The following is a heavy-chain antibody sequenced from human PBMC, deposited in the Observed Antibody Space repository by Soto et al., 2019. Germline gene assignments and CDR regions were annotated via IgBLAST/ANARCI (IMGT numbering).Heavy chain of an antibody. D-gene: IGHD2-15*01. CDR1: GYTFTSYG. Sequence: APVKVSCKASGYTFTSYGISWVRQAPGQGLEWMGWISAYNGNTNYAQKLQGRVTMTTDTSTSTAYMELRSLRSDDTAVYYCARVQDIVVVVAASDAFDIWGQGTMVTVSS. CDR3: ARVQDIVVVVAASDAFDI. J-gene: IGHJ3*02. V-gene: IGHV1-18*01. CDR2: ISAYNGNT.